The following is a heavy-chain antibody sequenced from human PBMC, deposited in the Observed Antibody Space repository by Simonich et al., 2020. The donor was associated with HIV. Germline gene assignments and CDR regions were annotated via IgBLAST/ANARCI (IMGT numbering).Heavy chain of an antibody. CDR1: GYSFTDYY. D-gene: IGHD3-10*01. J-gene: IGHJ4*02. V-gene: IGHV1-69-2*01. CDR3: ATNPYYFGSGSETYYFDY. Sequence: EVQVVQSGAEVKKPGATVKISCKVSGYSFTDYYMHWLQQAPGGGLEWMGIVDPEIGEQIRAEKCQGRVTITADTSTETAYMELGSLRSEDTAVYYCATNPYYFGSGSETYYFDYWGQGTLVTVSS. CDR2: VDPEIGEQ.